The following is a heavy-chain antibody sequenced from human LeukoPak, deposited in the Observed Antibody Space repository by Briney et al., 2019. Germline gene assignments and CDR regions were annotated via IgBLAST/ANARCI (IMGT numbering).Heavy chain of an antibody. D-gene: IGHD5-24*01. J-gene: IGHJ4*02. V-gene: IGHV3-48*01. CDR2: IGIDSGNT. CDR1: GFTFSDYS. CDR3: ARDYKYAFDN. Sequence: PGGSLTLSCAAPGFTFSDYSMNWLRQAPGKGLEWISYIGIDSGNTNYADSVKGRFTISGDKAKTSLSLQMNSLRVEDTAVYYCARDYKYAFDNWGQGTLVTVSS.